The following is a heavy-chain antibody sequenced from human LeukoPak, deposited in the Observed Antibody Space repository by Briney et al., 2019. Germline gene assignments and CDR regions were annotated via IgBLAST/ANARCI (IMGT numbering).Heavy chain of an antibody. J-gene: IGHJ4*02. CDR3: ARTWKPVPFDY. CDR2: IYYSGST. CDR1: GGSISSSSHY. D-gene: IGHD1-14*01. V-gene: IGHV4-39*01. Sequence: PSETLSLTCTVSGGSISSSSHYWGWVRQPPGKGLEWVGSIYYSGSTYYNPSLKSRVTISVDTSKTQFSLKLSSVTAADTAVYYCARTWKPVPFDYWGQGTLVTVSS.